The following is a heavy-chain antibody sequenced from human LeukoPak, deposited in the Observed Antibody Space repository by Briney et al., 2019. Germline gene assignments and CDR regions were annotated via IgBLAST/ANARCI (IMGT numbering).Heavy chain of an antibody. V-gene: IGHV3-23*01. Sequence: GGSLRLSCTASGFTFSIYAMSWVRQAPGKGLEWVSVISGSGGSTHYADSVKGRFTISRDNSKNTLYLQMNSLRAEDTAVYYCVRGYSYGWFDPWGQGTLVTVSS. CDR3: VRGYSYGWFDP. CDR1: GFTFSIYA. D-gene: IGHD5-18*01. CDR2: ISGSGGST. J-gene: IGHJ5*02.